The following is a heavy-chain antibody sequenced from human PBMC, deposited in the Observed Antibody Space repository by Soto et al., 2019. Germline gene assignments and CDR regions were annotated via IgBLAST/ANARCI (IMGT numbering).Heavy chain of an antibody. J-gene: IGHJ6*03. V-gene: IGHV4-59*01. CDR1: GGSISSYY. Sequence: SETLSLTCTVSGGSISSYYWSWIRQPPGKGLEWIGYIYYSGSTNYNPSLKSRVTISVDTSKNQFSLKLSSVTAADTAVYYCAREARYYDFWSGYSAAYYYYMDVWGKGTTVTVSS. D-gene: IGHD3-3*01. CDR3: AREARYYDFWSGYSAAYYYYMDV. CDR2: IYYSGST.